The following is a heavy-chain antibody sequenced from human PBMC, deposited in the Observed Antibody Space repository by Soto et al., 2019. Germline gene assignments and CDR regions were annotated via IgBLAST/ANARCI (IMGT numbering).Heavy chain of an antibody. V-gene: IGHV3-30-3*01. CDR1: GFTFNRNT. CDR3: AKDLRVVPAAIFDY. Sequence: VGSLRLSCAASGFTFNRNTMHWVRQAPGKGLEWVAVISYDGSNKYYADSVKGRFTISRDNSKNTLYLQMNSLRAEDTAVYYCAKDLRVVPAAIFDYWGQGTLVTV. D-gene: IGHD2-2*01. J-gene: IGHJ4*02. CDR2: ISYDGSNK.